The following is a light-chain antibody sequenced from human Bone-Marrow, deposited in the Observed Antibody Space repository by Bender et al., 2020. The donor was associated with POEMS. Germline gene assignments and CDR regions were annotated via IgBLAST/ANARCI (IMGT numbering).Light chain of an antibody. J-gene: IGLJ3*02. CDR2: NNS. Sequence: QSVLTQPPSASGTPGQRVTISGSGSSSKFGGYPVNWNQQRPEAAPKLVIFNNSQRPSGVPDRFSGSNSGTSASLAISGLLSDDEADFYCATWDDSLNGWVFGGGTKLTVL. CDR1: SSKFGGYP. V-gene: IGLV1-44*01. CDR3: ATWDDSLNGWV.